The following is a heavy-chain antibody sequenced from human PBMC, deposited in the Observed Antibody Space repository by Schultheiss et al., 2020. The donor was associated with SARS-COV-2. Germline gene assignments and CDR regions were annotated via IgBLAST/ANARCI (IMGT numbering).Heavy chain of an antibody. CDR1: GYTFTSYD. CDR2: ISAYNGNT. Sequence: ASVKVSCKASGYTFTSYDINWVRQATGQGLEWMGWISAYNGNTDYAQNLQGRVTMTTDTSTSTAYMELRSLSSDDTAVYYCARGSHGDSHDYWGQGTLVTVSS. CDR3: ARGSHGDSHDY. V-gene: IGHV1-18*01. D-gene: IGHD4-17*01. J-gene: IGHJ4*02.